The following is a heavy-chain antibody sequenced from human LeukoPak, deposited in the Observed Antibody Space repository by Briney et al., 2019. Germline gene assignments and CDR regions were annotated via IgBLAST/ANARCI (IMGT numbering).Heavy chain of an antibody. J-gene: IGHJ4*02. CDR1: GGSISSYH. CDR2: IYYSGST. D-gene: IGHD6-19*01. Sequence: SETLSLTCTVSGGSISSYHWSWIRQPPGKGLEWIGYIYYSGSTNYNPSLKSRVTISVDTSKNQFSLKLSSVTAADTAVYYCARASPVAGMSIDYWGQGTLVTVSS. CDR3: ARASPVAGMSIDY. V-gene: IGHV4-59*01.